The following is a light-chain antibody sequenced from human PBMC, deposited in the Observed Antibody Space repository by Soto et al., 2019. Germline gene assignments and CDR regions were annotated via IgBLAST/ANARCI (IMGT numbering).Light chain of an antibody. Sequence: EIVLTQSPGTLSLSPGERGTLSCRASQSISSSYLAWYQQKPGQAPRLLIYGASRRATGIADRFSGSGSGTDFTLTISSLEPEDFAVYYCQQYGSSPLFTFGPGTKVDIK. J-gene: IGKJ3*01. CDR3: QQYGSSPLFT. CDR2: GAS. CDR1: QSISSSY. V-gene: IGKV3-20*01.